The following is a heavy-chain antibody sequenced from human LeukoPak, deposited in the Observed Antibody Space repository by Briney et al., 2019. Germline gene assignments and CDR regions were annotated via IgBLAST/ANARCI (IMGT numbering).Heavy chain of an antibody. V-gene: IGHV3-30*18. CDR2: ISYDGSNK. J-gene: IGHJ4*02. CDR1: GFTFSSYG. CDR3: AKVEDSSSWYAGSP. Sequence: PGRSLRLSCAASGFTFSSYGMHWVRQAPGKGLEWVAVISYDGSNKYYADSVKGRFTISRDNSKNTLYLQMNSLRAEDTAVYYCAKVEDSSSWYAGSPWGQGTLVTVSS. D-gene: IGHD6-13*01.